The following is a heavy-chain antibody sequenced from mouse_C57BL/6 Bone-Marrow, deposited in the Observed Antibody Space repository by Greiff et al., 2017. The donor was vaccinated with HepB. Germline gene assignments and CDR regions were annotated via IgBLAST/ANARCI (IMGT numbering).Heavy chain of an antibody. Sequence: EVKLVESGGGLVKPGGSLKLSCAASGFTFSSYAMSWVRQTPEKRLEWVATISDGGSYTYYPDNVKGRFTISRDNAKNNLYQQMSHLKSDDTAMYYCARDRGDGYFYYWGQGTTLTVSS. D-gene: IGHD2-3*01. CDR1: GFTFSSYA. CDR3: ARDRGDGYFYY. J-gene: IGHJ2*01. V-gene: IGHV5-4*01. CDR2: ISDGGSYT.